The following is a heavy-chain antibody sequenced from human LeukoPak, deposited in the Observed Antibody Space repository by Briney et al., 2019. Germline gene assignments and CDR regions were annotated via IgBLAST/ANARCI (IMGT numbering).Heavy chain of an antibody. D-gene: IGHD3-9*01. Sequence: PSETLSLTCSVSGGSISSYYWSWIRQPAGKGLEWIGRIYTSGSTNYNPSLKSRVTMSVDTSKNQFSPKLSSVTAADTAVYYCARDYDILTGYPQGGFDPWGQGTLVTVSS. CDR3: ARDYDILTGYPQGGFDP. CDR2: IYTSGST. CDR1: GGSISSYY. V-gene: IGHV4-4*07. J-gene: IGHJ5*02.